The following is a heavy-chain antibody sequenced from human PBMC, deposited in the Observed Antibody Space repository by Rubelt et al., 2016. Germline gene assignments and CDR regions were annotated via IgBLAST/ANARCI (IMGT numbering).Heavy chain of an antibody. CDR3: ARGVVPAAASWFDP. Sequence: ESGPGLVKPSETLSLTCTVSGGSISSSSYYWGWIRQPPGKGLEWIGSIYYSGSTYYNPSLKSRVTISVDTSKNQFSLKLSSVTAADTAVYYCARGVVPAAASWFDPWGQGTLVTVSS. J-gene: IGHJ5*02. CDR1: GGSISSSSYY. D-gene: IGHD2-2*01. V-gene: IGHV4-39*07. CDR2: IYYSGST.